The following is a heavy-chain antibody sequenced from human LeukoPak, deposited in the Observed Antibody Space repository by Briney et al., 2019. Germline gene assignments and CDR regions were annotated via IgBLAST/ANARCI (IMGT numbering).Heavy chain of an antibody. J-gene: IGHJ4*02. CDR3: ASAGYDILTFDY. CDR2: IYYSRST. D-gene: IGHD3-9*01. Sequence: SETLSLTCTVSGGSISSSSYYWGWIRQPPGKGLEWIGSIYYSRSTYYNPSLKSRVTISVDTSKNQFSLKLSSVTAADTAVYYCASAGYDILTFDYWGQGTLVTVSS. CDR1: GGSISSSSYY. V-gene: IGHV4-39*01.